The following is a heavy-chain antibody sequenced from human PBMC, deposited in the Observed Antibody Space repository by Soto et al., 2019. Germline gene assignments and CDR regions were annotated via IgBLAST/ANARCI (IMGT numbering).Heavy chain of an antibody. Sequence: CDSVKVSGRASVYSVTGYGISWVRQAPGEGLEWMGWISAYNGNRNYAEYRQGRVTMTTDTSTSTAYRELRSLRSDDTAVYYCAREKYSIGWYRFDCWGQ. V-gene: IGHV1-18*01. D-gene: IGHD6-19*01. CDR1: VYSVTGYG. CDR3: AREKYSIGWYRFDC. J-gene: IGHJ4*02. CDR2: ISAYNGNR.